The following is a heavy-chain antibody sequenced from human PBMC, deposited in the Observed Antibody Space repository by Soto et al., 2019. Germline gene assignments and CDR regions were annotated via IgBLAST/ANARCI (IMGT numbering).Heavy chain of an antibody. D-gene: IGHD5-18*01. Sequence: PSETLSLTCTVSGGPISSGDHFWSWIRQPPGKGLESIVYISYGGTTYYNPSLQSRITISVDTSNNQFSLKLSSVTAADTAIYYCARGRGYGYGIDYWGQGTLVTVSS. CDR1: GGPISSGDHF. CDR3: ARGRGYGYGIDY. J-gene: IGHJ4*02. CDR2: ISYGGTT. V-gene: IGHV4-30-4*01.